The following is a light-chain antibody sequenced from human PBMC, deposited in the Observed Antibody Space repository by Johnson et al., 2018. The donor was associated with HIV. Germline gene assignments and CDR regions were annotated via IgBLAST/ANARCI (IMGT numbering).Light chain of an antibody. CDR1: RSNIGSNF. J-gene: IGLJ1*01. Sequence: QSVLTQPPSVSAAPGQKVTISCSGSRSNIGSNFVSWYNQLPGTAPKLLRHETNQRPSGIPDRFSGSKSGTSATLGITGLQTGDEADYYCGTWASSLGSLCFGTGTKFTVL. CDR2: ETN. CDR3: GTWASSLGSLC. V-gene: IGLV1-51*01.